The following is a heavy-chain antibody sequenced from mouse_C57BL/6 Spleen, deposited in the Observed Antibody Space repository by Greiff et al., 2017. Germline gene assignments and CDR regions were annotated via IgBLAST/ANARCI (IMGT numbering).Heavy chain of an antibody. J-gene: IGHJ2*01. CDR3: AKQGYYVPYCVDY. Sequence: QVQLQQSGPELVKPGASVKISCKASGYAFSSSWMNWVKQRPGKGLEWIGRIYPGDGDTNYNGKFKGKATLTANKSSSTASMQLSSPTSEDSAVYISAKQGYYVPYCVDYWGQGTTLTVSS. CDR1: GYAFSSSW. V-gene: IGHV1-82*01. D-gene: IGHD2-1*01. CDR2: IYPGDGDT.